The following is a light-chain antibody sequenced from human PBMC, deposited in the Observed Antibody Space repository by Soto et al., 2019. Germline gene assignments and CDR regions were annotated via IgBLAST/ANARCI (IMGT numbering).Light chain of an antibody. CDR1: SSNIGGNY. V-gene: IGLV1-47*01. Sequence: QSVLTQPPSASGTPGQRVTTFCSGSSSNIGGNYVYWYQQLPGTAPKLLIYRNNQRPSGVPDRFSGSKSGTSASLAISGLRSEDEADYYCAAWDDSLSVWVFGGGTKLTVL. CDR3: AAWDDSLSVWV. CDR2: RNN. J-gene: IGLJ3*02.